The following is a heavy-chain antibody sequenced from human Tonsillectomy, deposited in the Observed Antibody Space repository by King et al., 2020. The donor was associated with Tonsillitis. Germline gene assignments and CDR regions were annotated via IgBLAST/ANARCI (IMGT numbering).Heavy chain of an antibody. Sequence: VQLVESGGGLVKPGGSLRLSCAGSGFAFISYEMSWVRQAAGKGLEWVSAISSSGTFIYYADSVGGRFTMSRDNAMDSLFLQMNSLRDDDTAVYYCARRGWGASDAFDIWGQGTMVTVSS. CDR3: ARRGWGASDAFDI. V-gene: IGHV3-21*01. J-gene: IGHJ3*02. CDR1: GFAFISYE. D-gene: IGHD3-16*01. CDR2: ISSSGTFI.